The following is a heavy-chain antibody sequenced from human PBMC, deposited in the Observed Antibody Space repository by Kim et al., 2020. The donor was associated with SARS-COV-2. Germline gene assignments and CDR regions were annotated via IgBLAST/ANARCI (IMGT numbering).Heavy chain of an antibody. CDR2: ISGSSGNI. CDR3: ARVPSSWTFDP. CDR1: GFTFSIDS. V-gene: IGHV3-48*02. J-gene: IGHJ5*02. Sequence: GGSLRLSCAASGFTFSIDSMNWVRQAPGKGLEWVSHISGSSGNIYYADSVKGRFTISRDNAKNSLYLQMKSLRDEDTAEDSCARVPSSWTFDPWGQGTL. D-gene: IGHD2-2*01.